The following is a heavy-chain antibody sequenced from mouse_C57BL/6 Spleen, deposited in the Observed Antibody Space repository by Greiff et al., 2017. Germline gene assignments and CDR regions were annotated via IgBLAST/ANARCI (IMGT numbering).Heavy chain of an antibody. CDR1: GYAFSSSW. V-gene: IGHV1-82*01. CDR3: ARSYDYDVAY. J-gene: IGHJ3*01. Sequence: LVESGPELVKPGASVKISCKASGYAFSSSWMNWVKQRPGKGLEWIGRIYPGDGDTNYNGKFKGKATLTADKSSSTAYMQLSSLTSEDSAVYFCARSYDYDVAYWGQGTLVTVSA. CDR2: IYPGDGDT. D-gene: IGHD2-4*01.